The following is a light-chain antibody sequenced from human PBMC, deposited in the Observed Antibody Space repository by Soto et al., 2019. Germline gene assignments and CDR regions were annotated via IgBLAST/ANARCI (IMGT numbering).Light chain of an antibody. CDR3: QQYNNWLT. J-gene: IGKJ4*01. V-gene: IGKV3-15*01. CDR1: QSVSSN. Sequence: EIVMTQSPAILSVSPGERATLSCRASQSVSSNLAWYQQKPGQAPRLLIYGASTRATGIPVRFSRSGSGTDFTLTISSLQSEDYAVFYCQQYNNWLTFGGGTKVEIK. CDR2: GAS.